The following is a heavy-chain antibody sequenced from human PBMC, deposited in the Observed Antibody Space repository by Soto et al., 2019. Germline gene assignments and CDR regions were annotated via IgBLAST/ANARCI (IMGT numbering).Heavy chain of an antibody. CDR2: ISYDGSNK. Sequence: GSLRLSCAASGFTFSSYAMHWVRQAPGKGLEWVAVISYDGSNKYYADSVKGRFTISRDNSKNTLYLQMNSLRAEDTAVYYCARDEVVVVPAAPPYGMDVWGQGTTVTVSS. J-gene: IGHJ6*02. CDR1: GFTFSSYA. D-gene: IGHD2-2*01. V-gene: IGHV3-30-3*01. CDR3: ARDEVVVVPAAPPYGMDV.